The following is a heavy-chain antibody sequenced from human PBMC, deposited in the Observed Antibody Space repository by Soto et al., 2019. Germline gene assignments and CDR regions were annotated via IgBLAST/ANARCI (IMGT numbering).Heavy chain of an antibody. Sequence: SETLSLTCTVSGGSLGSSGYYWGWIRQSPGKGLEWIGNIYYSGNTFYNPSLKSRVTISVDNSKNTLYLQMNSLRAEDTAVYYCARDPVAARTYYFDYWGQGTLVTVSS. D-gene: IGHD6-6*01. CDR3: ARDPVAARTYYFDY. J-gene: IGHJ4*02. CDR1: GGSLGSSGYY. V-gene: IGHV4-39*02. CDR2: IYYSGNT.